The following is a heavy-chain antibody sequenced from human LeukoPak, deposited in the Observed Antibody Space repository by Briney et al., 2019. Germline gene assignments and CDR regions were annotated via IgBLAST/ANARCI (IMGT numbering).Heavy chain of an antibody. CDR3: VKRTSDYYYYDY. CDR1: GFTFSTYP. V-gene: IGHV3-64D*06. CDR2: ISSDGDST. J-gene: IGHJ4*02. D-gene: IGHD3-3*01. Sequence: GGSLRLSCSASGFTFSTYPMHWVRQAPGRGLEYVSSISSDGDSTYYADSVKGRFTISRDNSKNTLYLQTSSLRAEDTAVYYCVKRTSDYYYYDYRGRGTLVTVSS.